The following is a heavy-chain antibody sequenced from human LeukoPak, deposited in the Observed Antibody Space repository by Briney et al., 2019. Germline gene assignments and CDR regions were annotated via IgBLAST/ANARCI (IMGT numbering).Heavy chain of an antibody. V-gene: IGHV3-30*02. Sequence: GGSLRLSCATSGFSLSRNGMHWVRQAPGQGLEWVAFILSDGSYEYYADSVKGRFTISRDNAKNSLYLQMNSLRAEDTAVYYCARAPSKYDFWSGYHYYYMDVWGKGTTVTVSS. CDR1: GFSLSRNG. CDR3: ARAPSKYDFWSGYHYYYMDV. CDR2: ILSDGSYE. D-gene: IGHD3-3*01. J-gene: IGHJ6*03.